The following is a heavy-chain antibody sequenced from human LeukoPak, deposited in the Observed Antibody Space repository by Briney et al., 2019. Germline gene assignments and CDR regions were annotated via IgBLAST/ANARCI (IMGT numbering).Heavy chain of an antibody. D-gene: IGHD5-24*01. Sequence: SETLSLTCTVSGGSISSGGYYWSWIRQHPGKGLEGIGYIYYSGSTYYNPSLKSRVTISVDTSKNQFSLKLSSVTAADTAVYYCARVEMATVFGYYFDYWGQGTLVTVSS. CDR1: GGSISSGGYY. CDR3: ARVEMATVFGYYFDY. V-gene: IGHV4-31*03. CDR2: IYYSGST. J-gene: IGHJ4*02.